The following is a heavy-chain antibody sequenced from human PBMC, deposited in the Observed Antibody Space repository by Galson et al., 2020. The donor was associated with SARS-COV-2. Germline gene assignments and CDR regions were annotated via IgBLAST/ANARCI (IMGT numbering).Heavy chain of an antibody. CDR2: IIAGNGNT. CDR3: AREGANSGLDLDY. V-gene: IGHV1-3*01. D-gene: IGHD1-26*01. J-gene: IGHJ4*02. Sequence: ASVKVSCKASGYTFTNYVMHWVRQAPGQGLEWMGWIIAGNGNTKYSQNFQGRVTFTRDTSASTAYMELSSLRSEDTAVYYCAREGANSGLDLDYWGQGTLVTVSS. CDR1: GYTFTNYV.